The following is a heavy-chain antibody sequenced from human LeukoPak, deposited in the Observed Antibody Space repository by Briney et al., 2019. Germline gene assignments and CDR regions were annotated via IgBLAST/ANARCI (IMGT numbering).Heavy chain of an antibody. J-gene: IGHJ3*02. Sequence: GRSLRLSCAASGFNFEAYAMHWVRQAPGKGPEWVSGINWNSDDIGYADSVKGRFTISRDNAKNSLLLQMISLRPGDTALYYCVRATGYDARRYAFEIWGQGTMVTVSS. D-gene: IGHD5-12*01. CDR3: VRATGYDARRYAFEI. CDR1: GFNFEAYA. CDR2: INWNSDDI. V-gene: IGHV3-9*01.